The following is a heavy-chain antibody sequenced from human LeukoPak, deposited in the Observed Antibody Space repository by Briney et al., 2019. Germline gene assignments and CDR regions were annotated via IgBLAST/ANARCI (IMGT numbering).Heavy chain of an antibody. CDR1: GGSISSGGYY. CDR2: IYQSGST. V-gene: IGHV4-30-2*01. CDR3: ARGHPFDP. J-gene: IGHJ5*02. Sequence: SETLSLTCTVSGGSISSGGYYWSWIRQPPGKGLEWIGYIYQSGSTYYNPSLKSRVTISVDRSKNQFSLKLSSVTAADTAVYYCARGHPFDPWGQGTLVTVSS.